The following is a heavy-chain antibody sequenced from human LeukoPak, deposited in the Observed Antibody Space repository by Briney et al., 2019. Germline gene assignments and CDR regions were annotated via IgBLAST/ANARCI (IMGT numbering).Heavy chain of an antibody. V-gene: IGHV4-59*01. CDR3: ARVDSNNWYDSRGYFDY. J-gene: IGHJ4*02. CDR1: GGFISSYY. CDR2: IYYSGST. Sequence: SETLSLTCTVSGGFISSYYWSWIRQPPGKGLEWIGYIYYSGSTNYNPSLKSRVTIPVDTSKNQFSLKLSSVTAADTAVYYCARVDSNNWYDSRGYFDYWGQGTLVTVSS. D-gene: IGHD6-13*01.